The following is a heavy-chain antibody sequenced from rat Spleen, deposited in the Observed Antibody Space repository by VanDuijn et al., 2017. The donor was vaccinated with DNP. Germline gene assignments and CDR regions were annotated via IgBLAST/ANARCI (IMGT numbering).Heavy chain of an antibody. CDR1: GYSITTNY. V-gene: IGHV3-1*01. CDR3: ARWVWYFDY. Sequence: EVQLQESGPGLVKPSQSLSLTCSVTGYSITTNYWGWVRKFPGNKMEYVGHISLSGTTNYNPSLKSRISITRDTSKNQFFLHLNSVTTEDTATYYCARWVWYFDYWGQGVMVTVSS. J-gene: IGHJ2*01. CDR2: ISLSGTT.